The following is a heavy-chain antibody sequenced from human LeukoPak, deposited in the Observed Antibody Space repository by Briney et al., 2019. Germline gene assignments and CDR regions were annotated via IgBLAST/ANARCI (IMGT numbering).Heavy chain of an antibody. Sequence: ETLSLTCAVYGGSFSGYYWSWVRQAPGKGLEWVSVIYSGGSTYYADSVKGRFTISRDNSKNTLYLQMNSLRAEDTAVYYCARGGYYNILTNFRSRISGFDYWGQGTLVTVSS. D-gene: IGHD3-9*01. CDR3: ARGGYYNILTNFRSRISGFDY. V-gene: IGHV3-66*01. J-gene: IGHJ4*02. CDR2: IYSGGST. CDR1: GGSFSGYY.